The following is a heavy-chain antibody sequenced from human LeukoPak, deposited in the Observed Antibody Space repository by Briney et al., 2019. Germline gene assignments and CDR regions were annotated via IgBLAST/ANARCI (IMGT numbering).Heavy chain of an antibody. D-gene: IGHD6-19*01. Sequence: SETLSLTCTVSGGSISSSSYYWGWIRQPPGKGLEWIGSIYYSGSTYYNPSLKSRVTISVDTSKNQFSLKLSSVTAADTAVYYCARDIPPAAVAGDYWGQGTLVTVSS. CDR1: GGSISSSSYY. V-gene: IGHV4-39*07. CDR2: IYYSGST. CDR3: ARDIPPAAVAGDY. J-gene: IGHJ4*02.